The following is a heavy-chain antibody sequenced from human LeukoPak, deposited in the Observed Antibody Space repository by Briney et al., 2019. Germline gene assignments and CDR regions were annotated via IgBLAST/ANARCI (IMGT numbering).Heavy chain of an antibody. CDR2: INPNSGDT. CDR1: GGTFSSYA. D-gene: IGHD4-17*01. V-gene: IGHV1-2*02. CDR3: AREGDYESDWFDP. Sequence: ASVKVSCKASGGTFSSYAISWVRQAPGQGLEWMGWINPNSGDTNYAQKFQGRVTVTRDTSINTAYMELSRLRYDDTAVYYCAREGDYESDWFDPWGQGTPVTVSS. J-gene: IGHJ5*02.